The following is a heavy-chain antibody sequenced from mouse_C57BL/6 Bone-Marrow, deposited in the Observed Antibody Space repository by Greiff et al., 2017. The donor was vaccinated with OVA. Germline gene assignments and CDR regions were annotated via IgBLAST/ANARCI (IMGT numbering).Heavy chain of an antibody. CDR3: ARIYYGYEMDY. D-gene: IGHD2-2*01. CDR1: GYTFTDYY. Sequence: EVKLQQSGPELVKPGASVKISCKASGYTFTDYYMNWVKQSHGKSLEWIGDINPNNGGTSYNQKFKGKATLTVDKSSSTAYMGLRSLTSEDSAVYYCARIYYGYEMDYWGQGTSVTVSS. J-gene: IGHJ4*01. V-gene: IGHV1-26*01. CDR2: INPNNGGT.